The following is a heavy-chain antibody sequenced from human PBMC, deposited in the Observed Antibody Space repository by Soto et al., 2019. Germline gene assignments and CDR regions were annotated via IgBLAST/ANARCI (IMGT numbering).Heavy chain of an antibody. CDR1: GGSISSGGYY. Sequence: SETLSLTCTVSGGSISSGGYYWSWIRQHPGKGLEWIGYIYYSGSTYYHPSLKSRVTISVDTSKNQFSLKLSSVTAADTAVYYCARDLRYGDFESYGMDVWGQGTTVTVSS. D-gene: IGHD4-17*01. J-gene: IGHJ6*02. CDR3: ARDLRYGDFESYGMDV. V-gene: IGHV4-31*03. CDR2: IYYSGST.